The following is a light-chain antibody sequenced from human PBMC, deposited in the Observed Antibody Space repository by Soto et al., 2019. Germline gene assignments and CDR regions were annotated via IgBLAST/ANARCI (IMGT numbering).Light chain of an antibody. V-gene: IGLV2-18*02. J-gene: IGLJ1*01. CDR2: EVS. CDR1: SSDVGSYNR. Sequence: QSALTQPPSVSGSPGQSVTISCTGTSSDVGSYNRVSWYQQPPGTAPKLMIYEVSNRPSGVPDRFAGSKSGSTASLTISGLQAEDEAAYYCSSYTRSSTYVFGTGTKLTVL. CDR3: SSYTRSSTYV.